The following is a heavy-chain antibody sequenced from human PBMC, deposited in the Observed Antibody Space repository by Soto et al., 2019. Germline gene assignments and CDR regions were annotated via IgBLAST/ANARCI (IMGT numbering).Heavy chain of an antibody. CDR1: GYSFTKYW. Sequence: EVQLAQSGAEVNKPGESLKISCKGSGYSFTKYWIGWVSQMPGKGLEWMGNIYPGDSDARYSPSFQGQVIISADKSITTAYLQWSSLQASDTAVYYCARTYSGTYPPPFYVDYWGQGTLVTVSS. CDR2: IYPGDSDA. V-gene: IGHV5-51*01. CDR3: ARTYSGTYPPPFYVDY. D-gene: IGHD1-26*01. J-gene: IGHJ4*02.